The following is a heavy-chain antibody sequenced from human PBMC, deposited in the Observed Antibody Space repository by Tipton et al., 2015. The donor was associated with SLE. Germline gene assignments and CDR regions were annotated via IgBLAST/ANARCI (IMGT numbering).Heavy chain of an antibody. D-gene: IGHD5-12*01. Sequence: TLSLTCSVSGDSISDSTYYWGWIRQPPGKGLEWIGNIYYTGSTSYNPSLKSRVTISVDASKNQFSLKLNSVSAADTAVYYCATSGYDFLSWFDPWGQGTPVTVSS. CDR3: ATSGYDFLSWFDP. V-gene: IGHV4-39*07. J-gene: IGHJ5*02. CDR1: GDSISDSTYY. CDR2: IYYTGST.